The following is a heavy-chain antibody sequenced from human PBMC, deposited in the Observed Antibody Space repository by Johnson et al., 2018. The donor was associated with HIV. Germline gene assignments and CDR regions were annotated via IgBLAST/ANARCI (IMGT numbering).Heavy chain of an antibody. V-gene: IGHV3-11*01. CDR2: ISSSGSST. CDR3: VKDIASGYTNGGTLDI. J-gene: IGHJ3*02. D-gene: IGHD2-2*02. Sequence: QVLLVESGGGLVKPGGSLRLSCAASGFTFSAYYMSWIRQAPGKGLEWVSYISSSGSSTYYADSVKGRFTISRDNIRNSLYLQMNSLRPEDTALYYCVKDIASGYTNGGTLDIWGQGTMVTVSS. CDR1: GFTFSAYY.